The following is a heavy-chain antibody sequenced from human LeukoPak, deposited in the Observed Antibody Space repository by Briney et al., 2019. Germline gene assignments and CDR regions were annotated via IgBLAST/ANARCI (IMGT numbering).Heavy chain of an antibody. CDR2: MFYSGTT. Sequence: SETLSLTCTVSGGSVTRGGYYWTWIRQHPGRGLEWIGNMFYSGTTHYNPSLKSRVTMSVDRSKNQFSLNLSSVTAADTAVYYCARDPYYFESSGLHDVFDIWGQGTMVTVSS. D-gene: IGHD3-22*01. CDR3: ARDPYYFESSGLHDVFDI. V-gene: IGHV4-31*03. J-gene: IGHJ3*02. CDR1: GGSVTRGGYY.